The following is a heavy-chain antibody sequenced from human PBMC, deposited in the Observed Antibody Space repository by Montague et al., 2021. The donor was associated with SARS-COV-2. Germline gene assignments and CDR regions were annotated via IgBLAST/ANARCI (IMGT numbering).Heavy chain of an antibody. V-gene: IGHV4-61*01. D-gene: IGHD3-3*01. CDR3: ARELAIHDFLSGYDIGD. CDR1: GGSVNSGSYH. Sequence: SETLSLTCTVSGGSVNSGSYHWNWIRQPPGKGLEWIGNIYYSGSTSYNPSLKSRVTISLDTSKNQFSLNLTSVTAADTALYFCARELAIHDFLSGYDIGDWGQGPLVTVSS. CDR2: IYYSGST. J-gene: IGHJ4*02.